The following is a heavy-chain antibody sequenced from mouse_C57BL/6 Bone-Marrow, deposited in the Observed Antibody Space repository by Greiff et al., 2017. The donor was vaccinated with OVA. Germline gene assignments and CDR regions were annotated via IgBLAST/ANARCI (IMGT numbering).Heavy chain of an antibody. Sequence: EVQGVESGGDLVKPGGSLKLSCAASGFTFSSYGMSWVRQTPDKRLEWVATISSGGSYTYYPDSVKGRFTISRDNAKNTLYLQMSSLKAEDTAMYYCARRGGNYGYWGQGTTLTVSS. J-gene: IGHJ2*01. V-gene: IGHV5-6*01. CDR1: GFTFSSYG. D-gene: IGHD1-1*01. CDR3: ARRGGNYGY. CDR2: ISSGGSYT.